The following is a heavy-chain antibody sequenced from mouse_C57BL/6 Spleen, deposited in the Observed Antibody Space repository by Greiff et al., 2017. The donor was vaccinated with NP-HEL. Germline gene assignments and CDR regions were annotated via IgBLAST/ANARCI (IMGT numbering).Heavy chain of an antibody. J-gene: IGHJ2*01. CDR2: IYPRSGNT. Sequence: QVQLQQSGAELARPGASVKLSCKASGYTFTSYGISWVKQRTGQGLEWIGEIYPRSGNTYYNEKFKGKATLTADKSSSTAYMELRSLTSEDSAVYFCARKGINYYGLDYWGQGTTLTVSS. CDR3: ARKGINYYGLDY. V-gene: IGHV1-81*01. D-gene: IGHD1-1*01. CDR1: GYTFTSYG.